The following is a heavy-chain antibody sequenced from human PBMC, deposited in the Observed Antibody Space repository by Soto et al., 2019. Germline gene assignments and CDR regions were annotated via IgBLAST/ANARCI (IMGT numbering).Heavy chain of an antibody. J-gene: IGHJ5*02. CDR3: TTDPRLRWKHP. D-gene: IGHD4-17*01. CDR2: IKSRIDGGTT. V-gene: IGHV3-15*01. CDR1: GFTVSSNY. Sequence: GGSLRLSCAASGFTVSSNYMSWVRQAPGKGLEFVARIKSRIDGGTTDYAAPVKGRFTISGDDSKSTLYLQMNSLMTEDTAVYYCTTDPRLRWKHPWGQGTLVTVSS.